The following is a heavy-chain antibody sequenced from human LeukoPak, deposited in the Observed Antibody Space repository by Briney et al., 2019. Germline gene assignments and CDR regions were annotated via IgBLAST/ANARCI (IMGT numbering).Heavy chain of an antibody. J-gene: IGHJ6*03. CDR1: GFTFSSYG. V-gene: IGHV3-30*18. CDR3: AKGAYYYYYMDV. Sequence: GGSLRLSCAASGFTFSSYGMHWVRQAPGKGLEWVAVISYDGSNKYYADSVKGRFTISRDNSKNTLYLQMNSLRAEDTALYYCAKGAYYYYYMDVWGKGTTVTVSS. CDR2: ISYDGSNK.